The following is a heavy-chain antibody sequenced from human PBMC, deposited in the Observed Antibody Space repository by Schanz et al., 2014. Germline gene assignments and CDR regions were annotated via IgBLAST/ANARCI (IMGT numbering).Heavy chain of an antibody. CDR1: GFTLSNSD. CDR2: IGYLGDT. D-gene: IGHD6-19*01. CDR3: AKLSSSGRLAGYFDY. Sequence: EVQLVESGGGLVQPGGSLRLSCAASGFTLSNSDMHWVRQGTGKGLEWVSTIGYLGDTYYPDSVKGRFSISRDYSKNTLYLQMSSLRAEDTAIYYCAKLSSSGRLAGYFDYWGQGALVTVSS. V-gene: IGHV3-13*01. J-gene: IGHJ4*02.